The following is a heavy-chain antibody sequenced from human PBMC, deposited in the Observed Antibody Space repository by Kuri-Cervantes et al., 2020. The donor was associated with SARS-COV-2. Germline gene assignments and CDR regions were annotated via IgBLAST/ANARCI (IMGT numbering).Heavy chain of an antibody. CDR2: ISSSSSYT. CDR3: ARKRNNYDFWSGPIYYFDY. Sequence: GGSLRLCCAASGFTFSDYYMSWIRQAPGKGLEWVSYISSSSSYTNYADSVKGRFTISRDNAKNSLYLQMNSLRAEDTAVYYCARKRNNYDFWSGPIYYFDYWGQGTLVTVSS. CDR1: GFTFSDYY. D-gene: IGHD3-3*01. V-gene: IGHV3-11*06. J-gene: IGHJ4*02.